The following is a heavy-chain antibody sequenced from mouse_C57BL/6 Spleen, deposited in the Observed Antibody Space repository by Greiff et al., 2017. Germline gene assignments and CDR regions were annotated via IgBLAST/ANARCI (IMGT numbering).Heavy chain of an antibody. CDR1: GFSLTSYG. J-gene: IGHJ4*01. CDR3: AKQIPITTVVATYYAMDY. CDR2: IWRGGST. V-gene: IGHV2-5*01. Sequence: QFQLQQSGPGLVQPSQSLSITCTVSGFSLTSYGVHWVRQSPGKGLEWLGVIWRGGSTDYNAAFMSRLSITKDNSKSQVSFKMNSLQAADTAIYYCAKQIPITTVVATYYAMDYWGQGTSVTVSS. D-gene: IGHD1-1*01.